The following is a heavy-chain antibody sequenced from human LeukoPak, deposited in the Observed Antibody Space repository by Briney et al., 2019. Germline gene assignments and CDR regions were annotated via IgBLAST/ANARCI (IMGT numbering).Heavy chain of an antibody. J-gene: IGHJ5*02. D-gene: IGHD6-13*01. CDR3: ARDLRSIAADWFDP. CDR1: GGSISSCY. Sequence: SETLSLTCTVSGGSISSCYWSWIRQPPGKGLEWIGYIYYSGSTNYNPSLRSRVTISVDTSKNQFSLKLSSVTAADTAVYYCARDLRSIAADWFDPWGQGTLVTVSS. V-gene: IGHV4-59*01. CDR2: IYYSGST.